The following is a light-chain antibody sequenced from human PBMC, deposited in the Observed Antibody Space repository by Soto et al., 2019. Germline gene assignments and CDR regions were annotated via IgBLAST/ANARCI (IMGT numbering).Light chain of an antibody. Sequence: EIVLPHSTCTLSLSPGARATLSCRASQIFITNYLSFYHHKPVQTPWLLIFGASSRATGSPDRFSGSGAWTDFTLTISRLEPEDFAVYYCQQYGSSPWTFGQGTKVDIK. CDR3: QQYGSSPWT. V-gene: IGKV3-20*01. CDR2: GAS. CDR1: QIFITNY. J-gene: IGKJ1*01.